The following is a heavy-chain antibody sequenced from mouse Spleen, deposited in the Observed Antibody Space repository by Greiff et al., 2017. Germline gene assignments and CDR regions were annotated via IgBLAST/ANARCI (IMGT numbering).Heavy chain of an antibody. D-gene: IGHD2-1*01. Sequence: QVQLQQSGAELVRPGASVTLSCKASGYTFTDYEMHWVKQTPVHGLEWIGAIDPETGGTAYNQKFKGKAILTADKSSSTAYMELRSLTSEDSAVYYCTSLYCGAMDYWGQGTSVTVSS. J-gene: IGHJ4*01. V-gene: IGHV1-15*01. CDR2: IDPETGGT. CDR1: GYTFTDYE. CDR3: TSLYCGAMDY.